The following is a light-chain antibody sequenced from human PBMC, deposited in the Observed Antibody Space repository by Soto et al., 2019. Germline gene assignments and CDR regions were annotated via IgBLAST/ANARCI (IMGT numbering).Light chain of an antibody. Sequence: DIQMPQSPSTLSASVGDRVTITCRASQSISSWLAWYQQKPGKAPKLLIYDASSLESGVPSRFSGSGSGTEFTLTISSLQPDDFATYYCQQYKSYSRTFGQGTKVDIK. CDR1: QSISSW. J-gene: IGKJ1*01. CDR2: DAS. CDR3: QQYKSYSRT. V-gene: IGKV1-5*01.